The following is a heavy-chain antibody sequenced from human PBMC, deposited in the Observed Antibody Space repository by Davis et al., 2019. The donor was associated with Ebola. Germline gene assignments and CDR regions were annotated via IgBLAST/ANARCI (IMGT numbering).Heavy chain of an antibody. D-gene: IGHD3-22*01. V-gene: IGHV4-61*09. CDR3: ARDGHDTSGYGF. CDR2: MYTSGTT. Sequence: SQTLSLTCTVSGGSISSGSYYWSWIRQHAGKGLEWIGHMYTSGTTNYNTSRKSRVTISADTSKNQFFRKLSSVTAADTAIYYCARDGHDTSGYGFWGQGTLVTVSS. J-gene: IGHJ4*02. CDR1: GGSISSGSYY.